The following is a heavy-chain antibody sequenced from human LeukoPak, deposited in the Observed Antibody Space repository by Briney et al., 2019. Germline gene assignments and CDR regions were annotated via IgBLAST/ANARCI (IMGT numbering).Heavy chain of an antibody. Sequence: PGGSLRLSCAASGFTFSSYSMNWVRQAPGKRLEWVSSISSSSSYIYYADSVKGRFTISRDNSKNTLYLQMNSLRAEDTAVYYCATLPPSIVVVPAAISDYFDYWGQGTLVTVSS. CDR1: GFTFSSYS. CDR2: ISSSSSYI. V-gene: IGHV3-21*04. D-gene: IGHD2-2*01. J-gene: IGHJ4*02. CDR3: ATLPPSIVVVPAAISDYFDY.